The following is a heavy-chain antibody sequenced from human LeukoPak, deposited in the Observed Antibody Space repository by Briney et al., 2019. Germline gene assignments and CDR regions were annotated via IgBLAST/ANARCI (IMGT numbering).Heavy chain of an antibody. CDR2: IYHSGST. Sequence: PSETLSLTCAVSGGSISSGGYSWSWIRQPPGKGLEWIGYIYHSGSTYYNPSLKSRVTISVDRSKNQFSLKLSSVTAADTAVYYCARDAVGYCSSTSCYDFGGRGWFDPWGQGTLVTVSS. D-gene: IGHD2-2*01. V-gene: IGHV4-30-2*01. J-gene: IGHJ5*02. CDR3: ARDAVGYCSSTSCYDFGGRGWFDP. CDR1: GGSISSGGYS.